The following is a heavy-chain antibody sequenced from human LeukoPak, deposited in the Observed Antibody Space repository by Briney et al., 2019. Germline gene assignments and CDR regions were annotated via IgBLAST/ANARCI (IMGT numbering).Heavy chain of an antibody. D-gene: IGHD6-19*01. Sequence: GGSLRLSCAASGFTFSSYGMHWVRQAPGKGLEWVAVISYDRKNKYYADSVKGRFTISRDNSKNTLYLQMDSLRAEDTAVYYCAKDQKWQWLVPGNGDYWGQGTLVTVSS. CDR2: ISYDRKNK. CDR1: GFTFSSYG. V-gene: IGHV3-30*18. J-gene: IGHJ4*02. CDR3: AKDQKWQWLVPGNGDY.